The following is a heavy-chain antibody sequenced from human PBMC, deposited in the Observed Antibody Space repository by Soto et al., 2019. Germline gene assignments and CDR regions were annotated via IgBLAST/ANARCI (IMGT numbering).Heavy chain of an antibody. D-gene: IGHD3-22*01. CDR3: ARDATMIVVVITTNCAFDI. J-gene: IGHJ3*02. CDR2: INPSGGST. Sequence: ASVKVSCKASGYTFTSYYMHWVRQAPGQGLEWMGIINPSGGSTSYAQKFQGRVTMTRDTSTSTVYMELSSLRSEDTAVYYCARDATMIVVVITTNCAFDIWGQGTMVTV. CDR1: GYTFTSYY. V-gene: IGHV1-46*01.